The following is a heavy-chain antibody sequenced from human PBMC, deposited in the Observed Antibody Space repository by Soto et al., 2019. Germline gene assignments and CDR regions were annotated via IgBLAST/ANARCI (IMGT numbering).Heavy chain of an antibody. CDR3: ARFNFCSSGSCYWLDY. CDR1: GFSVSSGCYY. D-gene: IGHD2-2*01. J-gene: IGHJ4*02. Sequence: SDTLSLTCTFSGFSVSSGCYYWSWIRQPPGKGLEWIGYIYYSGSTNYNPSLKSRVTISVNTSKNQFSLTLSSVTAADTAVYYWARFNFCSSGSCYWLDYWGQGTLVTVSS. CDR2: IYYSGST. V-gene: IGHV4-61*01.